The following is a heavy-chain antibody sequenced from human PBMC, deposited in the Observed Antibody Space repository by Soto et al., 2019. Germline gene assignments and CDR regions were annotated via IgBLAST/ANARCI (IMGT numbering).Heavy chain of an antibody. CDR3: ARALEWELPPSY. D-gene: IGHD1-26*01. CDR2: IYYSGST. Sequence: SETLSLTCTVSGGSISSYYWSWIRQPPGKGLEWIGYIYYSGSTNYNPSLKSRVTISVDTSKNQFSLKLSSVTAADTAVYYCARALEWELPPSYWGQGTLVTVSS. CDR1: GGSISSYY. J-gene: IGHJ4*02. V-gene: IGHV4-59*01.